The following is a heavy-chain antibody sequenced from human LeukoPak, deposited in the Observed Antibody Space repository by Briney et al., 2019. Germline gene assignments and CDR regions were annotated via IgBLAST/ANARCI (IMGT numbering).Heavy chain of an antibody. CDR1: GFTFSSCG. J-gene: IGHJ4*02. V-gene: IGHV3-30*02. D-gene: IGHD6-13*01. CDR3: AKGPPVWVAPAGSDYFDY. CDR2: IRYDGSNK. Sequence: PGGSLRLSCAASGFTFSSCGMHWVRHTPGKGLEWVTFIRYDGSNKYYADSVKGRFTISRDNSKNTLYLQMNSLRAEDTAVYYCAKGPPVWVAPAGSDYFDYWGQGTLVTVSS.